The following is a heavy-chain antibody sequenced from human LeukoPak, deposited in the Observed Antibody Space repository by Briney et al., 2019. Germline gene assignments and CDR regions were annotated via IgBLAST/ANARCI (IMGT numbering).Heavy chain of an antibody. CDR1: GVSISSCNW. Sequence: SETLSLTCAVSGVSISSCNWWTWVRQPPGKGLEWIGEISHCGDTKYSPSLRTRVTISIDRSKNHLSLNLNSVTAADTAIYYCSTRDQSRTDVVPPDYWGQGTLVTISS. J-gene: IGHJ4*02. CDR3: STRDQSRTDVVPPDY. CDR2: ISHCGDT. D-gene: IGHD5/OR15-5a*01. V-gene: IGHV4-4*02.